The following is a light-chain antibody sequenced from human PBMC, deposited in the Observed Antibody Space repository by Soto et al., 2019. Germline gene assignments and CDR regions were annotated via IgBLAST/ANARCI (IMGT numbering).Light chain of an antibody. CDR2: EVS. Sequence: QSVLTQPASVSGSPGQSITISCTGTSSDVGKYNYVSWYQQHPAKAPKLMIFEVSNRPSGVSNRFSGSKSGNTASLTISGLQAEDEAEYYCSSYTGSSINPVVFGGGTPLTVL. V-gene: IGLV2-14*01. CDR1: SSDVGKYNY. CDR3: SSYTGSSINPVV. J-gene: IGLJ2*01.